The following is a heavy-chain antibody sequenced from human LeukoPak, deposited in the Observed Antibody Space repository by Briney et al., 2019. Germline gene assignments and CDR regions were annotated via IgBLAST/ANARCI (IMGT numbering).Heavy chain of an antibody. D-gene: IGHD3-22*01. CDR3: ARRRYYDYTGFFDY. Sequence: SQTLSLTCAIPGDSVSSNSAYWNWFRHSPSRGLEWLGRTFYTSKWNNDYAVSVKRRITINPDTSKNHFSLQLNSVTPEDTAVYYCARRRYYDYTGFFDYWGQGTLVTVSS. V-gene: IGHV6-1*01. J-gene: IGHJ4*02. CDR2: TFYTSKWNN. CDR1: GDSVSSNSAY.